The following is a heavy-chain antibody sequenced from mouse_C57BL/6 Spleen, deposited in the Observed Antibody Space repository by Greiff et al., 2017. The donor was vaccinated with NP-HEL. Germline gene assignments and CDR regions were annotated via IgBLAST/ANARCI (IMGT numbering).Heavy chain of an antibody. CDR3: ARDGGTTMVTTEAWFAY. J-gene: IGHJ3*01. Sequence: EVQLVESGGGLVKPGGSLKLSCAASGFTFSSYAMSWVRQTPEKRLEWVATISDGGSYTYYPDNVKGRFTISRDNAKNNLYLQMSHLKSEDTAMYYCARDGGTTMVTTEAWFAYWGQGTLVTVSA. D-gene: IGHD2-2*01. CDR1: GFTFSSYA. V-gene: IGHV5-4*01. CDR2: ISDGGSYT.